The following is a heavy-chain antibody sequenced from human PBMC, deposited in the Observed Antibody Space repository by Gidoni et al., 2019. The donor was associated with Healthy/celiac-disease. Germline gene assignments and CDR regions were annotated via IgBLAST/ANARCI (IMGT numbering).Heavy chain of an antibody. CDR3: ARVINWNYDY. CDR1: GYTFTSYD. V-gene: IGHV1-8*01. D-gene: IGHD1-7*01. Sequence: QVQLVQSGAEVKKPGASVKVSCKASGYTFTSYDINWVRQATGQGLEWMGWMNTKSGNTGYAQKLQGRVTMTRNTSIRTSYMERSSMRSEDTEGYYCARVINWNYDYWGQGTLVTVSS. CDR2: MNTKSGNT. J-gene: IGHJ4*02.